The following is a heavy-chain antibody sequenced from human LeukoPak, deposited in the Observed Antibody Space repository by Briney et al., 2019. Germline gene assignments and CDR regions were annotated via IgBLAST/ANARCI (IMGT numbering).Heavy chain of an antibody. CDR1: GGSFSGYD. CDR3: ASRVSRQQLVLRAFDI. Sequence: PSETLSPTCAVYGGSFSGYDWSWIRQPPGKGLEWIGEINHSGSTNYNPSLKSRVTISVDTSKNQFSLKLSSVTAADTAVYYCASRVSRQQLVLRAFDIWGQGTMVTVSS. CDR2: INHSGST. V-gene: IGHV4-34*01. D-gene: IGHD6-13*01. J-gene: IGHJ3*02.